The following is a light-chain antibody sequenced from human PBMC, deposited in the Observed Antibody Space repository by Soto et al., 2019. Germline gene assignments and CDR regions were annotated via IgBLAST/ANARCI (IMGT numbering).Light chain of an antibody. V-gene: IGLV2-14*01. CDR2: EVT. CDR3: ASYTTSTTLV. Sequence: QSALTQPASVSGSPGQSIAISCTGTGSDVGGYNYVSWYQQHPGKAPKTMIYEVTNRPSGVSDRFSGSKSGNTASLTISGLQAEDEADYYCASYTTSTTLVFGTGTKVTVL. J-gene: IGLJ1*01. CDR1: GSDVGGYNY.